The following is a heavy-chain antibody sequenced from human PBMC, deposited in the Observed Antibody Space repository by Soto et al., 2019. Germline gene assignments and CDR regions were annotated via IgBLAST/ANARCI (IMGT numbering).Heavy chain of an antibody. Sequence: QVQLVQSGAEVKKPGASVKVSCKASGYTFTSYYRHWVRQAPGQGLEWMGIINPSGGSTSYAQKIQGRVSMNREAPTSTVYRELNSLRSEETDVYYCGGVWDEFFADTARAFDIWGPGKIVTVSS. CDR3: GGVWDEFFADTARAFDI. D-gene: IGHD5-18*01. J-gene: IGHJ3*02. V-gene: IGHV1-46*03. CDR1: GYTFTSYY. CDR2: INPSGGST.